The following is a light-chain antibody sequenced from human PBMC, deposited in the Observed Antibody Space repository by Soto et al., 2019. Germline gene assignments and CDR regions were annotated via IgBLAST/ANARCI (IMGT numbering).Light chain of an antibody. CDR1: SSDVGSYNL. CDR2: EGS. CDR3: SSYTSSSIRV. V-gene: IGLV2-14*02. J-gene: IGLJ3*02. Sequence: QSVLTQPASVSGSPGQSITISCTGTSSDVGSYNLVSWYQQHPGKAPKLMIYEGSKRPSGVSNRFSGSKSGNTASLTISGLQAEDEADYYCSSYTSSSIRVFGGGTKLTVL.